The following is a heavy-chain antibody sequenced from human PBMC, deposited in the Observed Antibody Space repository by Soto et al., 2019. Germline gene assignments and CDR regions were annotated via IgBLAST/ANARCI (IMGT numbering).Heavy chain of an antibody. J-gene: IGHJ6*03. CDR3: ASPDIVVVPAAIGGEYYYYYMDV. CDR1: GFTFSSYS. V-gene: IGHV3-48*01. CDR2: ISSSSSTI. Sequence: GGSLRLSCAASGFTFSSYSMNWVRQAPGKGLEWVSYISSSSSTIYYADSVKGRLTISRDNAKNSLYLQMNSLRAEDTAVYYCASPDIVVVPAAIGGEYYYYYMDVWGKGTTVTVSS. D-gene: IGHD2-2*01.